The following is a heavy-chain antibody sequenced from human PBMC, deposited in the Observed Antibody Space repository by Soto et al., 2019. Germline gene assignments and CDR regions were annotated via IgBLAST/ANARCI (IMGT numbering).Heavy chain of an antibody. CDR2: IYHSGTT. CDR1: GGSISSGGYY. V-gene: IGHV4-31*03. D-gene: IGHD3-10*01. Sequence: PSETLSLTCTVSGGSISSGGYYWSWIRQHPGKGLEWIGYIYHSGTTYYNPSLKSRVTISVDTSKNQFSLKMSSVTAADTAVYYCTSKFGQLLADAFDIWGQGTMVTVSS. J-gene: IGHJ3*02. CDR3: TSKFGQLLADAFDI.